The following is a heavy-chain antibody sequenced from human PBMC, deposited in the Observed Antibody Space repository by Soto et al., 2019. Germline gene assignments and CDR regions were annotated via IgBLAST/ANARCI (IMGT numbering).Heavy chain of an antibody. CDR1: GGSLSDFF. D-gene: IGHD5-18*01. CDR2: IYYSGHT. J-gene: IGHJ4*02. V-gene: IGHV4-59*01. Sequence: PSETLSLTCTVSGGSLSDFFWSWIRQPPGKGLEWIGYIYYSGHTNYNPSLKSRVTISVDTSKNQFSLNLSSVAAADTAVYYCARVPRGSSYGYFDSWGQRTLVTVSS. CDR3: ARVPRGSSYGYFDS.